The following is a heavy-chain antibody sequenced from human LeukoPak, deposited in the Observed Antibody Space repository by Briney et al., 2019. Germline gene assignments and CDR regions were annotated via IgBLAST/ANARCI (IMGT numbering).Heavy chain of an antibody. CDR2: INHSGST. J-gene: IGHJ6*02. V-gene: IGHV4-34*01. CDR3: ARSGYSYGGPRYYYYYGMDV. D-gene: IGHD5-18*01. CDR1: GGSFSGYY. Sequence: SETLSLTCAVYGGSFSGYYWSWIRQPPGKGLEWIGEINHSGSTNYNPSLKSRVTTSVDTSKNQFSLKLSSVTAADTAVYYCARSGYSYGGPRYYYYYGMDVWGQGTTVTVSS.